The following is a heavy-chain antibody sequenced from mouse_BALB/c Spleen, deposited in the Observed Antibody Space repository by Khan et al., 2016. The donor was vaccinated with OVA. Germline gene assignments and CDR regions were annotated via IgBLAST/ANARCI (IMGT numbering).Heavy chain of an antibody. CDR3: ARIYGSDFDY. D-gene: IGHD1-1*01. Sequence: EVQLVETGPELVKPAASVTISCKASGYSFTGYFMNWVMQSHGKSLEWIGRINPHIGETFYNQKFKGKATLTVDESSSTAHMELRSLASEDSAVYYCARIYGSDFDYWGQGTTLTVSS. CDR2: INPHIGET. V-gene: IGHV1-20*02. CDR1: GYSFTGYF. J-gene: IGHJ2*01.